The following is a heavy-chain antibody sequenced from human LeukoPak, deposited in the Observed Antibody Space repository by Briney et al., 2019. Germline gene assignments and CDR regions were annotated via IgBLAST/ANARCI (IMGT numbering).Heavy chain of an antibody. CDR2: IRYDGSDK. CDR3: AKDPVGATVSADY. V-gene: IGHV3-30*02. J-gene: IGHJ4*02. D-gene: IGHD1-26*01. CDR1: GFTFSNYG. Sequence: GGSLRLSCAASGFTFSNYGMHWVRQAPGKGPEWVAFIRYDGSDKYYVDSVKDRFTISRDNSKNTVYLQMNSLRTEDTAVYHCAKDPVGATVSADYWGQGTLVTVSS.